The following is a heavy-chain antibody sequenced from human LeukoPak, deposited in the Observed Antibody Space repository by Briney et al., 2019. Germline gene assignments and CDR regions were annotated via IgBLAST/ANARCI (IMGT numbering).Heavy chain of an antibody. CDR1: GFTFSSYW. CDR3: ASLTTVTP. J-gene: IGHJ4*02. V-gene: IGHV4-34*01. Sequence: GSLRLSCAASGFTFSSYWMSWVRQPPGKGLEWIGEINHSGSTNYNPSLKSRVTISVDTPKNQFSLKLSSVTAADTAVYYCASLTTVTPWGQGTLVTASS. D-gene: IGHD4-17*01. CDR2: INHSGST.